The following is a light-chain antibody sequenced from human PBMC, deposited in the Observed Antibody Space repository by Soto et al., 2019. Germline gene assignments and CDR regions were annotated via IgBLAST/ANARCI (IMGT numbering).Light chain of an antibody. CDR3: SSYAASNNFYFV. Sequence: QSALTQPRSVSGSPGQSVTISCTGTSSDVGGYNYVSWYQQYPGRAPKLMIYEVTKRPSGVPDRFSGSKSGNTASLTVSGLQAEDEADYYCSSYAASNNFYFVFGGGT. CDR1: SSDVGGYNY. J-gene: IGLJ3*02. CDR2: EVT. V-gene: IGLV2-8*01.